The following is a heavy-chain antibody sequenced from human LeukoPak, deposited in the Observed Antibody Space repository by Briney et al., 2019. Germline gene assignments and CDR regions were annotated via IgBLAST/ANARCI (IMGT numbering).Heavy chain of an antibody. V-gene: IGHV3-9*01. CDR1: GFTFDDYA. D-gene: IGHD1-26*01. CDR3: AKDITTELYDLDAFDI. J-gene: IGHJ3*02. CDR2: ISWNSGSI. Sequence: PGGSLRLSCAASGFTFDDYAMHWVRQAPGKGLEWVSGISWNSGSIGYADSVKGRFTISRDNAKNSLYLQMNSLRTEDTALYYCAKDITTELYDLDAFDIWGQGTMVTVSS.